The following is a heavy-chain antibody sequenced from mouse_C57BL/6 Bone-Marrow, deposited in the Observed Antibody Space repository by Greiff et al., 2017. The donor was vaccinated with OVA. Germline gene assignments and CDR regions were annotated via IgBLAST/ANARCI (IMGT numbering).Heavy chain of an antibody. CDR1: GFTFSDYG. CDR2: ISNLAYSI. Sequence: EVQRVESGGGLVQPGGSLKLSCAASGFTFSDYGMAWVRQAPRKGPEWVAFISNLAYSIYYADTVTGRFTISRENAKNTLYLEMSSLRSEDTAMYYCARRGVGDYYAMDYWGQGTSVTVSS. CDR3: ARRGVGDYYAMDY. V-gene: IGHV5-15*01. J-gene: IGHJ4*01.